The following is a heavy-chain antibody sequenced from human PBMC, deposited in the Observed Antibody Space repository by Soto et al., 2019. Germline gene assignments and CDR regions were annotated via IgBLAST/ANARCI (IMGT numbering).Heavy chain of an antibody. D-gene: IGHD3-22*01. Sequence: EVQLVESGGGLVQPGGSLRLSCAASGFTFSSYSMNWVRQAPGKGLEWVSYLTSSSSTIYYADSVKGRFTISRDNAKTSLYLQMNSLRDEDTAVYYCARDMMPGLYYYDSSGFDYWGQGTLVTVSS. CDR3: ARDMMPGLYYYDSSGFDY. CDR2: LTSSSSTI. CDR1: GFTFSSYS. J-gene: IGHJ4*02. V-gene: IGHV3-48*02.